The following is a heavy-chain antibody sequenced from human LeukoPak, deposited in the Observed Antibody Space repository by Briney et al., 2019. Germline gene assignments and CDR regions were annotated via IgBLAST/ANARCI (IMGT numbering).Heavy chain of an antibody. J-gene: IGHJ4*02. CDR3: AKDRPVDYGSGSYYNLYFDY. CDR1: GFTFSGYA. D-gene: IGHD3-10*01. CDR2: ISGSGGST. V-gene: IGHV3-23*01. Sequence: PGGSLRLSCAASGFTFSGYAMSWVRQAPGKGLEWVSAISGSGGSTYYADSVKGRFTISRDKSKNTLYLQMNSLRAEDTAVYYCAKDRPVDYGSGSYYNLYFDYWGQGTLVTVSS.